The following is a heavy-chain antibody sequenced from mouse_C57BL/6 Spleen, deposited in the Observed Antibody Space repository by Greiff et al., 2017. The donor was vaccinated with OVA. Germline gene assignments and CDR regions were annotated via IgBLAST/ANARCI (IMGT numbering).Heavy chain of an antibody. D-gene: IGHD1-1*01. CDR2: IRLKSDNYAT. CDR1: GFTFSNYW. J-gene: IGHJ4*01. CDR3: TVTTVVATGGY. V-gene: IGHV6-3*01. Sequence: EVQLVESGGGLVQPGGSMKLSCVASGFTFSNYWMNWVRQSPEKGLEWVAQIRLKSDNYATHYAESVKGRFTISRDDSKSSVYLQMNNLRAEDTGIYYCTVTTVVATGGYWGQGTSVTVSS.